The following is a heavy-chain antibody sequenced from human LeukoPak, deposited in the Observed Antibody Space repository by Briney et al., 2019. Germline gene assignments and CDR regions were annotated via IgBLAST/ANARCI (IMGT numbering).Heavy chain of an antibody. CDR3: ARVRDEYYYDSSGYHYYFDY. V-gene: IGHV1-69*05. CDR1: GGTFSSYA. J-gene: IGHJ4*02. CDR2: IIPIFGTA. D-gene: IGHD3-22*01. Sequence: VASVTVSCKASGGTFSSYAISWVRQAPGQGLEWMGGIIPIFGTANYAQKFQGRVTITTDESTSTAYMELSSLRSEDTAVYYCARVRDEYYYDSSGYHYYFDYWGQGTLVTVSS.